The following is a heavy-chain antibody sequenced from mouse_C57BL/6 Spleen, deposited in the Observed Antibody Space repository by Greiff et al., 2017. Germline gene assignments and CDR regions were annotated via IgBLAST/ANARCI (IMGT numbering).Heavy chain of an antibody. J-gene: IGHJ4*01. CDR2: IYPGNGST. V-gene: IGHV1-55*01. CDR1: GYTFTSYW. D-gene: IGHD4-1*01. CDR3: ARGNWERMDY. Sequence: QVQLQQPGAELVKPGASVKMSCKASGYTFTSYWITWVKQRPGQGLEWIGAIYPGNGSTNYNEKLTSTATLTGDTSSSTAYMQLSSLTSEDSAVYYCARGNWERMDYWGQGTSVTVSS.